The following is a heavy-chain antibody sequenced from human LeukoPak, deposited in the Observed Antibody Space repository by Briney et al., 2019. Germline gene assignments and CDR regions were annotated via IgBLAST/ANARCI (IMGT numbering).Heavy chain of an antibody. J-gene: IGHJ5*02. Sequence: GASVKVSCKASGYTFTGYYMHWVRQAPGQGHEWMGWINPNSGGTNYAQKFQGRVTMTRDTSISTAYMELSRLRSDDTAVYYCARTMYDFWSGQTNNWFDPWGQGTLVTVSS. CDR2: INPNSGGT. V-gene: IGHV1-2*02. CDR3: ARTMYDFWSGQTNNWFDP. CDR1: GYTFTGYY. D-gene: IGHD3-3*01.